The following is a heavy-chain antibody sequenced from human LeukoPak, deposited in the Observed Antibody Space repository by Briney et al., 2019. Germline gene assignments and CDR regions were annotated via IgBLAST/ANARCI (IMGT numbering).Heavy chain of an antibody. CDR2: IYTGGST. D-gene: IGHD3-16*01. V-gene: IGHV3-53*01. CDR1: GVTVSSNY. Sequence: GGSLRLSCAASGVTVSSNYLSWFRQPPGKGLEWVSVIYTGGSTYYADSVKGRFTISRENSKNTLYLQMNSLRAEDTAVYYCARARLKRGGYSMDVWGQGTTVTVSS. J-gene: IGHJ6*02. CDR3: ARARLKRGGYSMDV.